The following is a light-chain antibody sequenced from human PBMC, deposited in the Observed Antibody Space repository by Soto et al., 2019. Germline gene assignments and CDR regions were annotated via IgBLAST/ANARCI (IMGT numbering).Light chain of an antibody. CDR2: EGS. CDR1: SSDVGAYHL. CDR3: CSYAGSRTFV. Sequence: QSVLTQPASVSGSPEQSITISCTGTSSDVGAYHLVSWYQQHPGKAPRLIIYEGSKRPSGISHRFSGSKSDNTASLTIAGLRAEDEAHNHCCSYAGSRTFVFGGGTKLTVL. V-gene: IGLV2-23*01. J-gene: IGLJ3*02.